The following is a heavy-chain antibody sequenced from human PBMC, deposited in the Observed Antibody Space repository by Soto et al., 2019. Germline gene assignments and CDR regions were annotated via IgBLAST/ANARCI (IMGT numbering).Heavy chain of an antibody. CDR2: IYYSGST. CDR1: GGSISRYY. J-gene: IGHJ5*02. Sequence: SETLSLTCTVSGGSISRYYWRWIRQPPGKGLEWIGYIYYSGSTNYNPSLKSRVTISVDTSKNQFSLKLSSVTAADTAVYYCARLEGSGGSRDRVRWLAPWGKGTLVPVSS. V-gene: IGHV4-59*08. CDR3: ARLEGSGGSRDRVRWLAP. D-gene: IGHD2-15*01.